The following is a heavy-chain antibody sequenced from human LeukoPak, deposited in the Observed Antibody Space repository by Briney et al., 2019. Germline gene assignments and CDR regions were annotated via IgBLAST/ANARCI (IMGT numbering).Heavy chain of an antibody. V-gene: IGHV4-34*01. CDR3: ARGRTPYYYDSSGYQYYFDY. CDR2: INHSGST. CDR1: GGSFSGYY. Sequence: SETLSLTCAVYGGSFSGYYWSWIRQPPGKGLEWVGEINHSGSTNYNPSLKRGVTISVDTSKHQFSLKLSSVPAADTAVYYCARGRTPYYYDSSGYQYYFDYWGQGTLVTVSS. D-gene: IGHD3-22*01. J-gene: IGHJ4*02.